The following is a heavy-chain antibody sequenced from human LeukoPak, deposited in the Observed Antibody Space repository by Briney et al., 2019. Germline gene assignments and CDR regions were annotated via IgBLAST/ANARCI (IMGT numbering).Heavy chain of an antibody. D-gene: IGHD6-13*01. CDR2: ISSAGTT. V-gene: IGHV3-66*01. CDR3: ARDLEAANTYYFDY. Sequence: GGSLRLSCAASGFTVSSSYMSWVRQAPGKGLEWVSIISSAGTTYYADSVEGRFTISRDNSKNTVYLQVNSLRDEDTAVYYCARDLEAANTYYFDYWGQGTMVTVSS. J-gene: IGHJ4*02. CDR1: GFTVSSSY.